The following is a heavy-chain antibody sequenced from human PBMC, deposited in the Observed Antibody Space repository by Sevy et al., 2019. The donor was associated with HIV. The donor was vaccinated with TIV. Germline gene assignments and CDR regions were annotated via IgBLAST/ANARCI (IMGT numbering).Heavy chain of an antibody. CDR1: GFTFTYAW. CDR2: IKARADGGTA. Sequence: GGSLRLSCTASGFTFTYAWMSWVRQAPGKGLEWVGRIKARADGGTADYAAPVKGRFTISRDDSKNTFYLQMNSLKTEDTAVYYCSTGPIIVLLVTDGMDVWGQGTTVTVSS. D-gene: IGHD2-8*01. CDR3: STGPIIVLLVTDGMDV. V-gene: IGHV3-15*01. J-gene: IGHJ6*02.